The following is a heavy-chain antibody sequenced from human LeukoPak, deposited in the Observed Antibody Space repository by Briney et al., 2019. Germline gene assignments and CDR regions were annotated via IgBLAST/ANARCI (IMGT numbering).Heavy chain of an antibody. CDR2: IYYSGST. CDR1: GGSISSGGYY. Sequence: SETLSLTCTVSGGSISSGGYYWSWIRQHPGKGLEWIGYIYYSGSTYYNPSLKSRVTMSMDTSKNQFSLKLSSVTAADTAVYYCARAGGRFGDPFDYWGQGTLVTVSS. V-gene: IGHV4-31*03. CDR3: ARAGGRFGDPFDY. J-gene: IGHJ4*02. D-gene: IGHD3-10*01.